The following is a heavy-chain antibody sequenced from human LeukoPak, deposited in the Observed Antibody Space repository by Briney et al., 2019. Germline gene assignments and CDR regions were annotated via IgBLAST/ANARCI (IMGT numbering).Heavy chain of an antibody. J-gene: IGHJ4*02. V-gene: IGHV4-39*01. CDR2: IYYSGST. CDR1: GGSISSSSYY. CDR3: VRIQLTSGYNLDS. Sequence: SETLSLTCAVSGGSISSSSYYWGWIRQPPGKGLEWIGNIYYSGSTYYNPSLKSRVTISLDTSLNQFTLNRTAVTATNTAVYYCVRIQLTSGYNLDSWGQGTLVTVSS. D-gene: IGHD6-25*01.